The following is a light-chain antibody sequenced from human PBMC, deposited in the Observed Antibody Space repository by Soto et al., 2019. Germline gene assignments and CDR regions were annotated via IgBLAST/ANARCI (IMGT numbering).Light chain of an antibody. V-gene: IGKV3-20*01. CDR2: GAS. CDR1: QSVGSSY. CDR3: QQYGSSPST. Sequence: EIMLTQSPGTLFLSPGESATLSCRASQSVGSSYLAWYRQKPGQAPRLLIYGASSRATGIPDRFSGGGSGTDFTLTISRLEPEDFAVYYCQQYGSSPSTFGQGTKVEIK. J-gene: IGKJ1*01.